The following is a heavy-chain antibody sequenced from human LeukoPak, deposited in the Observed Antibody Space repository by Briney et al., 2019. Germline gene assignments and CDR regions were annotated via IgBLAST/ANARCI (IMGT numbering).Heavy chain of an antibody. CDR1: GFSFASHV. D-gene: IGHD3-10*01. CDR3: VRVPGSYYVDFDY. CDR2: ISGSGDNT. V-gene: IGHV3-23*01. Sequence: GGSPRLSCAPSGFSFASHVMSWVRQAPGKGLEWVSGISGSGDNTYHADSVKGRFTISRDNSKNTLYLQMNSLRAEDTAVYYCVRVPGSYYVDFDYWGQGTLVTVSS. J-gene: IGHJ4*02.